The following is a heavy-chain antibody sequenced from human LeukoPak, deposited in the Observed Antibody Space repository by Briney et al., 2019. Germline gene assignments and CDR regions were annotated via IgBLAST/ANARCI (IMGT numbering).Heavy chain of an antibody. Sequence: GASVKVSCKASGYTFTRYYMHWVRQAPGQGLEWMGWINPNSGGTNYAQKFQGRVTMTRDTSISTAYMELSRLRSDDTAVYYCASCSSSSSAYYYYMDVWGKGTTVTVSS. D-gene: IGHD6-6*01. J-gene: IGHJ6*03. CDR2: INPNSGGT. V-gene: IGHV1-2*02. CDR3: ASCSSSSSAYYYYMDV. CDR1: GYTFTRYY.